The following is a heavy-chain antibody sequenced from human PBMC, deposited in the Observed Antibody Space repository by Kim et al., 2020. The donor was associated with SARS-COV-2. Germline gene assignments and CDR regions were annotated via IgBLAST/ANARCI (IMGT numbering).Heavy chain of an antibody. Sequence: GGSLRLSCVASGFAINNYAMGWVRQAPGKGLEWVAVSGTLTEYADSVKGRLTISRDNSRNTVYLQMNSLRVDDTAIYFCATAIGDNNYFDSWGQGTLVTVSS. V-gene: IGHV3-23*01. CDR2: VSGTLT. J-gene: IGHJ4*02. D-gene: IGHD2-21*01. CDR1: GFAINNYA. CDR3: ATAIGDNNYFDS.